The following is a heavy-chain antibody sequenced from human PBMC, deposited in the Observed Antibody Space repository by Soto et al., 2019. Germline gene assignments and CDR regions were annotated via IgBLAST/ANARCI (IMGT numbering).Heavy chain of an antibody. CDR1: GGSISSSSYY. CDR3: ARSGSSLATSNFHY. CDR2: IFYTGGT. J-gene: IGHJ4*02. D-gene: IGHD5-12*01. V-gene: IGHV4-39*01. Sequence: SETLSLTCSVSGGSISSSSYYWDWIRQPPGKGLEWIGSIFYTGGTYYNPSLKSRVTISVDTSKNQLSLKLSSVTVADTAVYFCARSGSSLATSNFHYWGQGNLVTVSS.